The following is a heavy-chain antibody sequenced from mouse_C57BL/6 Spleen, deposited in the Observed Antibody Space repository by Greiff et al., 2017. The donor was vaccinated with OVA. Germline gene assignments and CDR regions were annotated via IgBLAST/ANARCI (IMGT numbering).Heavy chain of an antibody. Sequence: EVKLQESGGDLVKPGGSLKLSCAASGFTFSSSGMSWVRQTPDKRLEWVATISSGGSYTYYPDSVKGRFTISRDNAKNTLYLQMSSLKSEDTAMYYCARQEAYWGQGTLVTVSA. V-gene: IGHV5-6*01. CDR1: GFTFSSSG. CDR2: ISSGGSYT. CDR3: ARQEAY. J-gene: IGHJ3*01.